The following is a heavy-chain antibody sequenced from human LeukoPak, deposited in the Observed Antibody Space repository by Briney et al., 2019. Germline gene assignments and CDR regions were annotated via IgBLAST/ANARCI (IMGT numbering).Heavy chain of an antibody. V-gene: IGHV3-48*03. J-gene: IGHJ6*02. Sequence: PGGSLRLSCAASGFTFSSYEVNWVRQAPGKGLEWVSYISSSGSTIYLADSVRGRFAISRDNAKNSLYLQMNSLRAEDTAVYYCARTSGASGYGMDVCGQGTTVTVSS. CDR2: ISSSGSTI. D-gene: IGHD1-14*01. CDR1: GFTFSSYE. CDR3: ARTSGASGYGMDV.